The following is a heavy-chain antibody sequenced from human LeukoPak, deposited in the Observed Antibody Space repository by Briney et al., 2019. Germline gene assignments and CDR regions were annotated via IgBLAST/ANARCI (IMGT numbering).Heavy chain of an antibody. D-gene: IGHD3-10*01. V-gene: IGHV4-39*01. J-gene: IGHJ4*02. CDR2: INYSGST. CDR3: ARSEWFGELLPFYYFDY. Sequence: SETLSLTCTVSGGSISSTTYYWVWIRQPPGKGLDWIGSINYSGSTYYNPSLKSRVTISVDTSKNQFSLKLSSVTAADTAVYYCARSEWFGELLPFYYFDYWGQGTLVTVSS. CDR1: GGSISSTTYY.